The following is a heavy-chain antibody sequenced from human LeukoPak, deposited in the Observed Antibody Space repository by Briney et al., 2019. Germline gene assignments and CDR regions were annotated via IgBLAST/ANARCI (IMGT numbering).Heavy chain of an antibody. D-gene: IGHD3-16*01. CDR3: ARDFRGGYFDY. Sequence: SETLSLTCAVYGGSFSGYYWSWIRQPPGKGLEWIGEINHSGSTNYNPSLKSRVTISVDTSKNQFSLKLSSVTAADMAVYYCARDFRGGYFDYWGQGTLVTVSS. CDR2: INHSGST. CDR1: GGSFSGYY. V-gene: IGHV4-34*01. J-gene: IGHJ4*02.